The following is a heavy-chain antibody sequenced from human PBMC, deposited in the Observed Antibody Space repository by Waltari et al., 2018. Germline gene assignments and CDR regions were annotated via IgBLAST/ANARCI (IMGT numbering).Heavy chain of an antibody. D-gene: IGHD6-13*01. V-gene: IGHV1-24*01. CDR3: GTDLFWTGYSSRRRAFDV. Sequence: QAPGKGLEWRGGFDPEEGETIYAQKFQGRVTMTLDTSTDTAYMHLSSLRSEDTAVYYCGTDLFWTGYSSRRRAFDVWGQGTMVTVSS. CDR2: FDPEEGET. J-gene: IGHJ3*01.